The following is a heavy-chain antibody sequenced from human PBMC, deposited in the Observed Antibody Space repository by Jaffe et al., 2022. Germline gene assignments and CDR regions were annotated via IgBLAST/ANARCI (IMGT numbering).Heavy chain of an antibody. J-gene: IGHJ4*02. CDR2: ISGSGGST. CDR1: GFTFSSYA. D-gene: IGHD3-10*01. CDR3: AKDHYYGSGRIYYFDY. V-gene: IGHV3-23*01. Sequence: EVQLLESGGGLVQPGGSLRLSCAASGFTFSSYAMSWVRQAPGKGLEWVSAISGSGGSTYYADSVKGRFTISRDNSKNTLYLQMNSLRAEDTAVYYCAKDHYYGSGRIYYFDYWGQGTLVTVSS.